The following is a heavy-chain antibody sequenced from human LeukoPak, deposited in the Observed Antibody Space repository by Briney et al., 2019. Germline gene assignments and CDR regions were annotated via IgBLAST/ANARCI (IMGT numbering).Heavy chain of an antibody. CDR1: GGSFSGYY. CDR2: INHSGST. Sequence: SETLSLSCAVYGGSFSGYYWSWIRQPPGKGLEWIGEINHSGSTNYNPSLKSRVTISVDTSKNQFSLKLSSVTAADTAVYYCARGPGGYDGSDYWGQGTLVTVSS. J-gene: IGHJ4*02. V-gene: IGHV4-34*01. D-gene: IGHD5-12*01. CDR3: ARGPGGYDGSDY.